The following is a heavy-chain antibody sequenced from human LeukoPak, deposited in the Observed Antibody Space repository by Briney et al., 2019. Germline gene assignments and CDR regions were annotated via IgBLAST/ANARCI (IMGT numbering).Heavy chain of an antibody. D-gene: IGHD3-22*01. V-gene: IGHV1-2*02. CDR3: ARDYYETSGPFDS. CDR2: INPNSGGT. CDR1: GYTFTGYY. J-gene: IGHJ4*02. Sequence: ASVKVSCKASGYTFTGYYMHWVRQAPGQGLEWMGWINPNSGGTNYAQKFQGRVTMTRDTSISTAYMELSRLRSDDMAVYYCARDYYETSGPFDSWGQGTLVTVSS.